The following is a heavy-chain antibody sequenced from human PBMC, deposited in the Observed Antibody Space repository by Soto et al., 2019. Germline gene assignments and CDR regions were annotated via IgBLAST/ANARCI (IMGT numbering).Heavy chain of an antibody. V-gene: IGHV4-59*01. CDR1: GGAISSYY. D-gene: IGHD6-19*01. J-gene: IGHJ4*02. CDR3: ARAMAVAGTSDY. Sequence: SETLSLTCIVSGGAISSYYWSWIRQPPGKGLEWIGYIYYTGSTNYNPSLKSRVSISVDTPKKQFSLKLNSVTAADTAVYYCARAMAVAGTSDYWGQGTLVTVYS. CDR2: IYYTGST.